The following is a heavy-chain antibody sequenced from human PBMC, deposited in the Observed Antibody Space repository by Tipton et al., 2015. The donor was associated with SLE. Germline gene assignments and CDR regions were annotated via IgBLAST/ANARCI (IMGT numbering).Heavy chain of an antibody. CDR1: GGSFSGYY. Sequence: TLSLTCTVYGGSFSGYYWTWIRQPPGKGLEWIGEINHSGSTNYNPSLKSRVTISVDTSKNQFSLKLSSVTAADTAVYYCASRGAYSVFAYWGQGTLVTVSS. CDR2: INHSGST. V-gene: IGHV4-34*01. J-gene: IGHJ4*02. D-gene: IGHD5-24*01. CDR3: ASRGAYSVFAY.